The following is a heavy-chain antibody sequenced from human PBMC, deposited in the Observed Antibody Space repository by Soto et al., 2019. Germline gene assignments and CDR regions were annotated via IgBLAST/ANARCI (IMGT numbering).Heavy chain of an antibody. V-gene: IGHV4-34*01. Sequence: SETLSLTCAVYGGSVSGYDWSWIRQPPGKGLEWIGEINHSGSTNYNPSLKSRVTISVDTSKNQFSLKLSSVTAADTAVYYCEGMHTVVVTAIPGYFDYWGQGTLVTVSS. CDR1: GGSVSGYD. D-gene: IGHD2-21*02. J-gene: IGHJ4*02. CDR3: EGMHTVVVTAIPGYFDY. CDR2: INHSGST.